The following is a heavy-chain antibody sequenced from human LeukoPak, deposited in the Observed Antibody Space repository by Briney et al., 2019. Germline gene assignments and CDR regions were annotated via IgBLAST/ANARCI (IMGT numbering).Heavy chain of an antibody. D-gene: IGHD3-9*01. CDR2: ISWNSGSI. CDR3: AKENYDILTGQRRGYYFDC. CDR1: GFTFDDYA. J-gene: IGHJ4*02. V-gene: IGHV3-9*01. Sequence: GGSLRLSCAASGFTFDDYAMHWVRQAPGKGLEWVSGISWNSGSIGYADSVKGRFTISRDNAKNSLYLQMNSLRAGDTALYYCAKENYDILTGQRRGYYFDCWGQGTLVTVSS.